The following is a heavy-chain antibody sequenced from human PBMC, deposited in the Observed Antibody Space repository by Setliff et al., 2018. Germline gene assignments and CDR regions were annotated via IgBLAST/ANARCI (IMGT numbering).Heavy chain of an antibody. CDR3: TRDWGGVGATNAFDI. Sequence: LRLSCASSGFTFGGSAMHWVRQAPGKGLVWVSHIHNDGTSTSYADSVKGRFTISRDNAKNTVYLEMNRLRAEDTAIYYCTRDWGGVGATNAFDIWGQGTMVTVSS. CDR1: GFTFGGSA. D-gene: IGHD1-26*01. CDR2: IHNDGTST. J-gene: IGHJ3*02. V-gene: IGHV3-74*01.